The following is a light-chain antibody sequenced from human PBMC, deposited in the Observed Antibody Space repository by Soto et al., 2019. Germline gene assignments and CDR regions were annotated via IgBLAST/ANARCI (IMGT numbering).Light chain of an antibody. Sequence: QSVLTQPPSVSGAPGQRLTISCAGTSSNIGAGFDVHWYQQLPGTAPKLLIYANDDRPSGVPDRFSGSTSGTSASLGITGLQAEDAADYYCQSYDNSLLAYVFGGGTQLTVL. J-gene: IGLJ2*01. CDR3: QSYDNSLLAYV. V-gene: IGLV1-40*01. CDR2: AND. CDR1: SSNIGAGFD.